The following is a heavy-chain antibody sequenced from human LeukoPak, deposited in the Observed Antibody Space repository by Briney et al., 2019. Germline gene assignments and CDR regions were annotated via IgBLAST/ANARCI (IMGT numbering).Heavy chain of an antibody. V-gene: IGHV3-15*01. J-gene: IGHJ4*02. CDR2: IKSKTDGGTT. D-gene: IGHD1-26*01. CDR3: TTQPHSGSYYLVDY. CDR1: GFTFSNAW. Sequence: GGSLRLSCAASGFTFSNAWMSWVRQAPGKGLEWVGRIKSKTDGGTTDYAAPVKGRFTISRDDSKNTLYLQMNSLKTEDTAVYYCTTQPHSGSYYLVDYWGQGTLVTVSS.